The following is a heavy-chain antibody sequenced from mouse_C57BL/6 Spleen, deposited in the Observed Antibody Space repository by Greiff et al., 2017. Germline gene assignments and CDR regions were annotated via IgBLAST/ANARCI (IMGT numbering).Heavy chain of an antibody. J-gene: IGHJ2*01. CDR2: IDPSDSYT. CDR1: GYTFTSYW. D-gene: IGHD2-3*01. Sequence: QVQLQQPGAELVMPGASVKLSCKASGYTFTSYWMHWVKQRPGQGLEWIGEIDPSDSYTNYNQKFKGKSTLTVDKSSSTAYMQLISLTSEDSAVYYCARSRWDLDYWGQGTTLTVSS. V-gene: IGHV1-69*01. CDR3: ARSRWDLDY.